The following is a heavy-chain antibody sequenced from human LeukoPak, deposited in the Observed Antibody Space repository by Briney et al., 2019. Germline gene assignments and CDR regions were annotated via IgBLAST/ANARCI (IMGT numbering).Heavy chain of an antibody. Sequence: SVKVSCKASGGTFSSYAISWVRQAPGQGLEWMGGIIPIFGTANYAQKFQGRVTITADESTSTAYMELSSLRSEDTAVYYCARSDHSSGYYYVGHYYYYMDVWGKGTTVTISS. CDR2: IIPIFGTA. CDR3: ARSDHSSGYYYVGHYYYYMDV. D-gene: IGHD3-22*01. J-gene: IGHJ6*03. V-gene: IGHV1-69*13. CDR1: GGTFSSYA.